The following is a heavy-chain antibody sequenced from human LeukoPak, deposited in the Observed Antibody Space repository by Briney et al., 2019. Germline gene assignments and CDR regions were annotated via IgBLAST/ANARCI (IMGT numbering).Heavy chain of an antibody. Sequence: SETLSLTCAVYGGSFSGYYWSWIRQPPGKGLEWIGEINHSGSTNYNPSLKSRVTISVDTSTNQFSLKLSSVTAADTAVYYCARGKKITVVRGVIRNYYYYMDVWGKGTTVTVSS. CDR3: ARGKKITVVRGVIRNYYYYMDV. D-gene: IGHD3-10*01. V-gene: IGHV4-34*01. CDR1: GGSFSGYY. J-gene: IGHJ6*03. CDR2: INHSGST.